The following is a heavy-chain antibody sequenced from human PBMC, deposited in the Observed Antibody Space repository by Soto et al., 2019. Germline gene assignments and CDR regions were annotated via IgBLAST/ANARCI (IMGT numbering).Heavy chain of an antibody. J-gene: IGHJ4*02. CDR2: IKQDGSEK. V-gene: IGHV3-7*01. D-gene: IGHD3-10*01. CDR3: ARVRGANMGPFDY. CDR1: GFTFSNYA. Sequence: GGSLRVSCAASGFTFSNYAMSWVRQAPGKGLEWVANIKQDGSEKYYVDSVKGRFTISRDNAKNSLYLQMNSLRAEDTAVYYCARVRGANMGPFDYWGQGTLVTVSS.